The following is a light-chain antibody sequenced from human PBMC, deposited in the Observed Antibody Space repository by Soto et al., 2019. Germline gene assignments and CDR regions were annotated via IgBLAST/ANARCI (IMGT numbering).Light chain of an antibody. CDR3: SSYTSSSTL. V-gene: IGLV2-14*01. CDR2: EVS. J-gene: IGLJ1*01. Sequence: QSALTQPASVSGSPGQSITISCTGTSSDVGGYKYVSWYQQEPGKAPKLMIYEVSNRPSGVSNRFSGSKSGNTASLTISGLQTEDEADYYCSSYTSSSTLFGTGTKLTVL. CDR1: SSDVGGYKY.